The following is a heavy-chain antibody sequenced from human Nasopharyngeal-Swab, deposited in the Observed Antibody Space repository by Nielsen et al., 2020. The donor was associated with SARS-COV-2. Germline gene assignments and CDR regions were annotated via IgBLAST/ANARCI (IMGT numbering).Heavy chain of an antibody. CDR3: VIVVVTAAGYFQH. V-gene: IGHV3-15*01. D-gene: IGHD2-21*02. J-gene: IGHJ1*01. CDR2: IKSKTDGGTT. Sequence: GESLKISCAASGFTFSNAWMSWVRQAPGKGLEWVGRIKSKTDGGTTDYAAPVKGRFTISRDDSKNTLYLQMNSLRAEDTAVYYCVIVVVTAAGYFQHWGQGTLVTVSS. CDR1: GFTFSNAW.